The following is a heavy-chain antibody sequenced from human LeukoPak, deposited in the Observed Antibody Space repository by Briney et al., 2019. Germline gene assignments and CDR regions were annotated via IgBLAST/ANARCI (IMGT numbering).Heavy chain of an antibody. V-gene: IGHV4-59*11. D-gene: IGHD3-22*01. J-gene: IGHJ4*02. Sequence: PWETLSLTCTVSGVSISSHYWSWIRQPPGKGLEWIGYLYNTGGTNYNPSLKSRVTISVDTSKNQFSLNLSSVTAADTAVYYCARGHYYDSSGDYWGQGTLVTVSS. CDR1: GVSISSHY. CDR2: LYNTGGT. CDR3: ARGHYYDSSGDY.